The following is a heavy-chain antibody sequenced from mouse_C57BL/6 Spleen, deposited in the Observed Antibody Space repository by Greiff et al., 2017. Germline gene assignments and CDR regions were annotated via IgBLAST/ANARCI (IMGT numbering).Heavy chain of an antibody. J-gene: IGHJ1*03. CDR1: GYTFTSYW. V-gene: IGHV1-50*01. D-gene: IGHD1-1*01. CDR2: IDPSDSYT. CDR3: AHYGSSYGYFDV. Sequence: QSCKASGYTFTSYWMQWVKQRPGQGLEWIGEIDPSDSYTNYNQKFKGKATLTVDTSSSTAYMQLSSLTSEDSAVYYCAHYGSSYGYFDVWGTGTTVTVSS.